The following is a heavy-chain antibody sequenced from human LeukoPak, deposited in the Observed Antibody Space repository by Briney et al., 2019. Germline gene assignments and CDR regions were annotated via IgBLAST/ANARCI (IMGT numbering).Heavy chain of an antibody. CDR1: GFTFSNAW. V-gene: IGHV3-15*01. CDR2: VKSKTDGGTT. J-gene: IGHJ3*02. Sequence: PGGSLRLSCAASGFTFSNAWMSWVRQAPGKGLEWVGRVKSKTDGGTTDYAAPVKGRFTISRDDSKNTLYLQMNSLKTEDTAVYYCTTLYGDYAPGFDIWGQGTMVTVSS. CDR3: TTLYGDYAPGFDI. D-gene: IGHD4-17*01.